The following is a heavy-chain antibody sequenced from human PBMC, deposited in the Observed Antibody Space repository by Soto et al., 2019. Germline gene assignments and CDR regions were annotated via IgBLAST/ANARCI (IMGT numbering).Heavy chain of an antibody. Sequence: QLQLQESGPGLVKPSETLSLTCTVSAGSISSSSYYWGWIRQPPGKGLEWIGSIYYSGRTYYNPSLMSRVTISVDTSNNQFSLKLSSVTGADTAVYYCARQLAGWLQHAITIDYWGQGTLVTVSS. V-gene: IGHV4-39*01. CDR2: IYYSGRT. CDR1: AGSISSSSYY. J-gene: IGHJ4*02. D-gene: IGHD5-18*01. CDR3: ARQLAGWLQHAITIDY.